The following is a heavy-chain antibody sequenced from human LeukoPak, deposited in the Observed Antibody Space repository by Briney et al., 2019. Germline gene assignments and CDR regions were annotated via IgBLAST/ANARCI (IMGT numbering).Heavy chain of an antibody. D-gene: IGHD1-26*01. J-gene: IGHJ4*02. CDR1: GGSISSYY. V-gene: IGHV4-59*01. CDR2: IYYSGST. CDR3: ARANSGSYRI. Sequence: PSETPSLTCTVSGGSISSYYWSWIRQPPGKGLEWIGYIYYSGSTNYNPSLKSRVTISVDTSKNQFSLKLSSVAAADTAVYYCARANSGSYRIWGQGTLVTVSS.